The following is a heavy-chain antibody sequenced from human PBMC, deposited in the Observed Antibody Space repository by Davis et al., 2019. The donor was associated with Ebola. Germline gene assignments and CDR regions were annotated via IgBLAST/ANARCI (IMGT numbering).Heavy chain of an antibody. Sequence: GESLKISCAASGFTFSSYAMSWVRQAPGKGLEWVSAISGSGGSTYYADSVKGRFTISRDNSKNTLYLQMNSLRAEDTAVYYCVNSITLGIVVVPKGGMDVWGQGTTVTVSS. CDR1: GFTFSSYA. D-gene: IGHD2-2*01. V-gene: IGHV3-23*01. CDR2: ISGSGGST. CDR3: VNSITLGIVVVPKGGMDV. J-gene: IGHJ6*02.